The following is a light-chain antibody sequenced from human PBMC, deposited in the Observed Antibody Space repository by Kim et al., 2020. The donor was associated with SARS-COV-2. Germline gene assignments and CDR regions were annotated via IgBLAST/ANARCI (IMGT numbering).Light chain of an antibody. CDR3: NSRDSSGNQVV. Sequence: AVGQTVRITCQGDSLRRYSASWYQQKPGQAPILVIYNNYDRPSGIPDRFSGSSSGNTASLAITGAQAEDEADYYCNSRDSSGNQVVFGGGTKLTVL. CDR2: NNY. CDR1: SLRRYS. V-gene: IGLV3-19*01. J-gene: IGLJ3*02.